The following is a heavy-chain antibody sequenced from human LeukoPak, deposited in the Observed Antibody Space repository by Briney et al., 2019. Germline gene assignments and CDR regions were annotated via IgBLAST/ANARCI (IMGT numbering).Heavy chain of an antibody. Sequence: PSETLSLTCTASGGSISSSSYYWGWIRPPPGKGLEWIGSIFYTGSTYYNPSLKSRVTISVDTSKNQFSLKLSSVTAADTAVYYCARGRGNYYYYGMDVWGQGTTVTVSS. D-gene: IGHD6-25*01. CDR2: IFYTGST. CDR3: ARGRGNYYYYGMDV. CDR1: GGSISSSSYY. V-gene: IGHV4-39*01. J-gene: IGHJ6*02.